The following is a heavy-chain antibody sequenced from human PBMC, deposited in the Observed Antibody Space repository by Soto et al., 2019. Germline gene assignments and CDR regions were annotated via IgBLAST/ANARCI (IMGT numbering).Heavy chain of an antibody. Sequence: GGSLRLSCAASGFTFSSYAMHWVRQAPGKGLEWVAVISYDGSNKYYADSVKGRFTISRDNSKNTLYLQMNSLRAEDTAVYYCARDAVKVSVQRERRHYYYGMDVWGQGTTVTVSS. CDR1: GFTFSSYA. CDR2: ISYDGSNK. J-gene: IGHJ6*02. CDR3: ARDAVKVSVQRERRHYYYGMDV. D-gene: IGHD1-1*01. V-gene: IGHV3-30-3*01.